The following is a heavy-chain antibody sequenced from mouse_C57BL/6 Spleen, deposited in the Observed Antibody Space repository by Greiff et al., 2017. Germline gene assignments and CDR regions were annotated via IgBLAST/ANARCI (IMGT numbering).Heavy chain of an antibody. CDR1: GYTFTDYY. J-gene: IGHJ4*01. V-gene: IGHV1-26*01. CDR2: INPNNGGT. CDR3: ARGGENDGYSLYAMDY. Sequence: VQLQQSGPELVKPGASVKISCKASGYTFTDYYMNWVKQSHGKSLEWIGDINPNNGGTSYNQKFKGKATLTVDKSSSTAYMELRSLTSEDSAVYYCARGGENDGYSLYAMDYWGQGTSVTVSS. D-gene: IGHD2-3*01.